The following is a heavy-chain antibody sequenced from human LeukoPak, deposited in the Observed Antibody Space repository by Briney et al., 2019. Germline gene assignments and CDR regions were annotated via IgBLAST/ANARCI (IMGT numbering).Heavy chain of an antibody. CDR2: ISYDGSNK. Sequence: PGGSLRLSCAASGFTFSSYAMHWVRQAPGKGLEWVAVISYDGSNKYYADSVKGRFTISRDNSKNTLYLQMNSLRAEDTAVYYCARDRWGTGTNYFDYWGQGTLVTVSS. CDR1: GFTFSSYA. CDR3: ARDRWGTGTNYFDY. D-gene: IGHD3-16*01. J-gene: IGHJ4*02. V-gene: IGHV3-30-3*01.